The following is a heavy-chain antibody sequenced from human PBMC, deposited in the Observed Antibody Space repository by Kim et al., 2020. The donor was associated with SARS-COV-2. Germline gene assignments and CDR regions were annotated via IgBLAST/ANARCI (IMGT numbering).Heavy chain of an antibody. Sequence: SETLSLTCTVSGGSISSSSYYWGWIRQPPGKGLEWIGSIYYTGSTYYNPSLKTRVTVSRDTSNNHFSLRLSSVTAADTAMYYCVKHLVGANPGFYYGMDVWGQGTTVTVS. V-gene: IGHV4-39*07. J-gene: IGHJ6*02. CDR2: IYYTGST. D-gene: IGHD1-26*01. CDR3: VKHLVGANPGFYYGMDV. CDR1: GGSISSSSYY.